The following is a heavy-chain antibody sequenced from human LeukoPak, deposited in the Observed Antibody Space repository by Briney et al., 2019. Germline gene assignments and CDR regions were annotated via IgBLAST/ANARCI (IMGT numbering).Heavy chain of an antibody. J-gene: IGHJ3*02. V-gene: IGHV1-69*06. Sequence: SVKVSCKASGGTFSSYAISWVRQAPGQGLEWMGGIIPIFGTANYAQKFQGRVTITADKSTSTAYMELSSVRSEDTAVYYCASPVEYSSSLVAFDIWGQGTMVTVSS. CDR3: ASPVEYSSSLVAFDI. CDR1: GGTFSSYA. D-gene: IGHD6-6*01. CDR2: IIPIFGTA.